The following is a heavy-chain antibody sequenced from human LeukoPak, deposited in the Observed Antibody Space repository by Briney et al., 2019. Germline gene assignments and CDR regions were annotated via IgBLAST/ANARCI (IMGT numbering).Heavy chain of an antibody. Sequence: ASVKVSCKASGYTFTSYAMHWVRQAPGQRPEWMGWINAGNGNTKYSQKFQGRVTITRDTSASTAYMELSSLRSEDTAVYYCARDQAMGYFDYWGQGTLVTVSS. D-gene: IGHD5-18*01. J-gene: IGHJ4*02. CDR2: INAGNGNT. CDR1: GYTFTSYA. V-gene: IGHV1-3*01. CDR3: ARDQAMGYFDY.